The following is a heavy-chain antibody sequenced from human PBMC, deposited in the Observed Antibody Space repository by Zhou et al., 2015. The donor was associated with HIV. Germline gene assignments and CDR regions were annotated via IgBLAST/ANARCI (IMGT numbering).Heavy chain of an antibody. CDR2: INPSGGST. D-gene: IGHD6-13*01. CDR3: ARVRAAAAEGYFDY. V-gene: IGHV1-46*01. J-gene: IGHJ4*02. CDR1: GYTFTSYY. Sequence: QVQLVQSGAEVKKPGASVKVSCKASGYTFTSYYMHWVRQAPGQGLEWMGIINPSGGSTSYAQKFQGRVTMTRDTSTSTVYMELSSLRSEDTAVYYCARVRAAAAEGYFDYVGPGNPGHRLL.